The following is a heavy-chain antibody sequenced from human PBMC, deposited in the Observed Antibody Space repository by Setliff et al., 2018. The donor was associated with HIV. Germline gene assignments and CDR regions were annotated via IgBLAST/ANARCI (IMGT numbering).Heavy chain of an antibody. V-gene: IGHV3-30*18. CDR1: GFTFSNYG. D-gene: IGHD4-17*01. Sequence: GGSLRLSCGASGFTFSNYGMHWARRAPGKGLEWVASISYHEKDTFYADSVKGRFTISRDNSKNMLYLQMNSLTTEDTAVYYCTKPTTVVTSYYFDSWGQGTQVTVPQ. CDR2: ISYHEKDT. CDR3: TKPTTVVTSYYFDS. J-gene: IGHJ4*02.